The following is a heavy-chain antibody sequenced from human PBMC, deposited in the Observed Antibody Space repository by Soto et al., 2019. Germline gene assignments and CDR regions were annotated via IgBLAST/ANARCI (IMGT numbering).Heavy chain of an antibody. J-gene: IGHJ5*02. Sequence: QVQLVESGGGLVPPGGYLRLSCAGSGFTFGDSYMSWIRQAPGKGLEWLSYISPGSRYPAYADSVKGRFTISRDNAKRSLYLKMMSLTAEDTAIYYCVRGGGGGLFDPWGQGTMVTVSS. V-gene: IGHV3-11*06. D-gene: IGHD2-15*01. CDR2: ISPGSRYP. CDR3: VRGGGGGLFDP. CDR1: GFTFGDSY.